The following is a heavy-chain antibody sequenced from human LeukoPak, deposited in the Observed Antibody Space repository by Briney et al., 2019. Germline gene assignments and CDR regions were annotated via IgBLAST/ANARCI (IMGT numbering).Heavy chain of an antibody. Sequence: SVKVSCKASGGILSGYGITWVRQAPGQGLEWMGRIIPLLGIPNYAQKFQGRVTITADKSTSTAYMELSSLRSEDTAVYYCAREGSGTVLTVLWAFDIWGQGTMVTVSS. CDR3: AREGSGTVLTVLWAFDI. CDR2: IIPLLGIP. V-gene: IGHV1-69*04. J-gene: IGHJ3*02. CDR1: GGILSGYG. D-gene: IGHD4/OR15-4a*01.